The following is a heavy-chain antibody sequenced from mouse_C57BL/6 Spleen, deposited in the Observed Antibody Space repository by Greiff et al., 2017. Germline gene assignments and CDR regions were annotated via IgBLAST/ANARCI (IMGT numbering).Heavy chain of an antibody. V-gene: IGHV1-42*01. CDR3: ARSKLLGG. Sequence: VQLQQSGPELVKPGASVKISCKASGYSFTGYYMNWVKQSPEKSLEWIGEINPSTGGTTYNQKFKAKATLTVDKSSSTAYMQLKSLTSEDSAVYYSARSKLLGGWGQGTTLTVSS. D-gene: IGHD1-3*01. CDR1: GYSFTGYY. J-gene: IGHJ2*01. CDR2: INPSTGGT.